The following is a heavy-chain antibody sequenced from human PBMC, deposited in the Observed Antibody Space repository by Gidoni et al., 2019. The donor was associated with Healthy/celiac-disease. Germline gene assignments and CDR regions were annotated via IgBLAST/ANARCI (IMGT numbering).Heavy chain of an antibody. CDR3: ARDYYDILTGEGQWFDP. CDR2: ISAYNGNT. CDR1: GYTFTSYG. J-gene: IGHJ5*02. V-gene: IGHV1-18*01. D-gene: IGHD3-9*01. Sequence: QVQLVQSGAEVKKPGASVKVSCMASGYTFTSYGISWVRQAPGQGLEWMGWISAYNGNTNYAQKLQGRVTMTTDTSTSTAYMELRSLRSDDTAVYYCARDYYDILTGEGQWFDPWGQGTLVTVSS.